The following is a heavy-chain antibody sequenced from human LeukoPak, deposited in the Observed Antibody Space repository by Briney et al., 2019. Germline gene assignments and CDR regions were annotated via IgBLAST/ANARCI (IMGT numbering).Heavy chain of an antibody. CDR3: ARHSGSYFGEYYYMDV. D-gene: IGHD1-26*01. CDR2: IYYSGST. Sequence: PSETLSLTCTVSGGSISSYYWSWIRQPPGKGLEWIGYIYYSGSTNYNPSLKSRVTISVDTSKNQFSLKLSSVTAADTAVYYCARHSGSYFGEYYYMDVWGKGTTVTVSS. V-gene: IGHV4-59*08. CDR1: GGSISSYY. J-gene: IGHJ6*03.